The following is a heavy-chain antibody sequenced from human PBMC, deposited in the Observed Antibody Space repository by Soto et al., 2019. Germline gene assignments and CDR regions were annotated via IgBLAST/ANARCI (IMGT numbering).Heavy chain of an antibody. D-gene: IGHD1-26*01. J-gene: IGHJ6*03. CDR3: AREDRDSGPSWYLDG. CDR2: INPSGGST. CDR1: GYTFTSYY. V-gene: IGHV1-46*03. Sequence: QVQLVQSGAEVKKPGASVKVSCKASGYTFTSYYMHWVRQAPGQGLEWMVIINPSGGSTSYAQKFQGRVTMTRDTPTRTVYLERSSLRSEGTAVYYCAREDRDSGPSWYLDGWGKGTTVTVCS.